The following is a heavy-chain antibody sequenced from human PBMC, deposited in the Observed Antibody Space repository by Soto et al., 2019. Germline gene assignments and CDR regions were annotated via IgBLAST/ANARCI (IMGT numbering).Heavy chain of an antibody. CDR3: ARGWGIAAPGPNWFDP. Sequence: ASVKVSCKASGYSLSGYYLHWVRQAPGQGPEWMGWINLNSGGTKYVQKFQGRVTMTRDTSISTVYLELSRLRSDDTAVYYCARGWGIAAPGPNWFDPWGQGTLVTVSS. CDR2: INLNSGGT. CDR1: GYSLSGYY. V-gene: IGHV1-2*02. D-gene: IGHD6-13*01. J-gene: IGHJ5*02.